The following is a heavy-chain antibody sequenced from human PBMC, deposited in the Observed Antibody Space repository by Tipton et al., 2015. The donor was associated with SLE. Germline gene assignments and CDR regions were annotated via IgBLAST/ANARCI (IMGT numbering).Heavy chain of an antibody. Sequence: SLRLSCAASGFTFSSYAMHWVRQTPGKGLEWVAVISYDGSNKYYADSVKGRFTISRDNAKNSLYLQMNSLRAEDTAVYYCARGSIAYSYFDYWGQGTLVTVSS. CDR2: ISYDGSNK. CDR1: GFTFSSYA. V-gene: IGHV3-30-3*01. CDR3: ARGSIAYSYFDY. J-gene: IGHJ4*02. D-gene: IGHD6-6*01.